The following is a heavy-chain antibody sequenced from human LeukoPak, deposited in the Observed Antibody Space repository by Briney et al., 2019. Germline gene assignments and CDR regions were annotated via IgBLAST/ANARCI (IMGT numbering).Heavy chain of an antibody. CDR3: ARDFLTDYCSSTSCRPY. V-gene: IGHV3-21*01. Sequence: GGSLRLSCAASGFTFSSYSMNWVRQAPGKGLEWVSSISSSSSYIYYADSVKGRFTISRDNAKNSLYLQMNSLRAEDTAVYYCARDFLTDYCSSTSCRPYWGQGTLVTVSS. D-gene: IGHD2-2*01. CDR2: ISSSSSYI. CDR1: GFTFSSYS. J-gene: IGHJ4*02.